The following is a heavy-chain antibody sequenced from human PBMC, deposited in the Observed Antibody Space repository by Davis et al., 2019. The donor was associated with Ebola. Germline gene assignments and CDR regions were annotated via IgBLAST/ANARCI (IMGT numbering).Heavy chain of an antibody. V-gene: IGHV3-7*01. CDR3: AREVDSSGYYYRRYFDY. CDR2: ITQDGSEK. D-gene: IGHD3-22*01. CDR1: GFTFSSYW. Sequence: GGSLRLSCAASGFTFSSYWMSWVRQAPGKGLEWVANITQDGSEKYYVDSVKGRFTISRDNAKNSLYLQMNSLRAEDTAVYYCAREVDSSGYYYRRYFDYWGQGTLVTVSS. J-gene: IGHJ4*02.